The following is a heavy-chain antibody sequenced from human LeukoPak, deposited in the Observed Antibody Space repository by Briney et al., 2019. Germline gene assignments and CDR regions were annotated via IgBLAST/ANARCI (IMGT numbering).Heavy chain of an antibody. Sequence: GRSLRLSCAASGFTFDDYAMHWVRQAPGKGLEWVSGISWNSGSIGYADSVKGRFTISRDNAKNSLYLQMNSLRAEDTALYYCATAPVAGFGPWGQGTLVTVSS. CDR2: ISWNSGSI. CDR3: ATAPVAGFGP. CDR1: GFTFDDYA. D-gene: IGHD6-19*01. V-gene: IGHV3-9*01. J-gene: IGHJ5*02.